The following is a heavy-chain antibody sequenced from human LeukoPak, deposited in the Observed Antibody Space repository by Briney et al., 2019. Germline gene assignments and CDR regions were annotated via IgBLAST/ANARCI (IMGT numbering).Heavy chain of an antibody. CDR2: LYTGGRT. CDR1: GFTVSSHY. CDR3: ARGGVNYWNPRY. Sequence: GGYLTLYCVASGFTVSSHYMSWVRQAPGKGLVWVSFLYTGGRTYYADSVEGRFTISRDDSKNTVYLHMNTVRAEDTAMYYCARGGVNYWNPRYWGQGTLVTVSS. D-gene: IGHD1-1*01. V-gene: IGHV3-53*01. J-gene: IGHJ4*02.